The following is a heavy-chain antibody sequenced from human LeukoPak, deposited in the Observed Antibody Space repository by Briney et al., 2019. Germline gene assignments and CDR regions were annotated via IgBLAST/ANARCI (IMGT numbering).Heavy chain of an antibody. D-gene: IGHD1-26*01. CDR2: IYSDGSRT. V-gene: IGHV3-74*01. CDR1: GFTFSSYW. J-gene: IGHJ3*02. Sequence: GGSLRLSCAASGFTFSSYWMHWVRQAPGKGLVWVSRIYSDGSRTDYADSVKGRFTISGDNAKNTLCLQMNSLRDEDRAVYYCARSGRGGAFDIWGQGTRVTVSS. CDR3: ARSGRGGAFDI.